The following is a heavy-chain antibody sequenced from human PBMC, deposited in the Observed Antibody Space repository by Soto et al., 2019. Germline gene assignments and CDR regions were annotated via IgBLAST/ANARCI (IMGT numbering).Heavy chain of an antibody. CDR1: GGSISSSSYY. V-gene: IGHV4-39*01. CDR2: IYYSGST. J-gene: IGHJ6*02. D-gene: IGHD2-2*03. Sequence: SETLSLTCTVSGGSISSSSYYWGWIRQPPGKGQEWIGSIYYSGSTYYNPSLKSRVTISVDTSKNQFSLKLSSVTAADTAVYYCARLNGYCVSTGCHGYYGMDVWGQGTTVTVSS. CDR3: ARLNGYCVSTGCHGYYGMDV.